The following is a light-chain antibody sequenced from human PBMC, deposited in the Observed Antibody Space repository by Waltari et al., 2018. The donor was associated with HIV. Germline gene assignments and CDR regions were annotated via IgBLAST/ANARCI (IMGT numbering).Light chain of an antibody. J-gene: IGLJ1*01. V-gene: IGLV2-23*02. CDR2: DVS. Sequence: QSALTQPASVSGSPGQSTTISCTGPRSDVVGYNCVSWHQQHPGKAPKLMIYDVSKRPSGVSNRFSGSKSGNTASLTISGLQAEDEADYYCCSYAGSSTYVFGTGTKVTVL. CDR3: CSYAGSSTYV. CDR1: RSDVVGYNC.